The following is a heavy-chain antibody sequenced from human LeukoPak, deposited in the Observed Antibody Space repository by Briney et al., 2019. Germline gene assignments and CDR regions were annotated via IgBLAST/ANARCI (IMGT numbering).Heavy chain of an antibody. CDR3: AREIEYYYGSGSVFRRYHYYMDV. Sequence: SETLSLTCTVSGGSINSGDYYWSWIRQPAGKGLEWIGRIYTSGSTNFNPSLKSRVTMSIDTSKNQFSLTLSSVTAADTAVYYCAREIEYYYGSGSVFRRYHYYMDVWGKGTTVTVSS. CDR2: IYTSGST. V-gene: IGHV4-61*02. J-gene: IGHJ6*03. CDR1: GGSINSGDYY. D-gene: IGHD3-10*01.